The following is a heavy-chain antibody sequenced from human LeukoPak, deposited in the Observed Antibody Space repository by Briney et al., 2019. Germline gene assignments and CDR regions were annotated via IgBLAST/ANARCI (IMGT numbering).Heavy chain of an antibody. D-gene: IGHD1-26*01. CDR3: ARHSENYFDY. CDR2: IYPGDSDT. CDR1: GYSFSNNW. Sequence: GESLKISCKGSGYSFSNNWIGWVRQMPGKGLEWMGNIYPGDSDTRYSPSFQGQVTISADKSISTAYLQWSSLKASDTAMYYCARHSENYFDYWGQGTLVTVSS. J-gene: IGHJ4*02. V-gene: IGHV5-51*01.